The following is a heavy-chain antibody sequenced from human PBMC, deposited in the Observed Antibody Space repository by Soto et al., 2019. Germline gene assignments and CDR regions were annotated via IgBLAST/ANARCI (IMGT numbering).Heavy chain of an antibody. CDR3: ARHRRSSSWLDY. CDR1: GDSVSSGTYY. CDR2: IYFTGAT. Sequence: QVHLQESGPGLMKPSETLSLTCSVSGDSVSSGTYYWSWIRQAPGKGLEWIGHIYFTGATNYNPSLKRRVTVSLDTSKNQFSLRLTSLTAADTAVYYCARHRRSSSWLDYWGQGTLVTVSS. J-gene: IGHJ4*02. D-gene: IGHD6-13*01. V-gene: IGHV4-61*01.